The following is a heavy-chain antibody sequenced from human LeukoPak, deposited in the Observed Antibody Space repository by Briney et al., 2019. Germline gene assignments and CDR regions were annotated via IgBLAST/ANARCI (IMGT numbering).Heavy chain of an antibody. Sequence: SQTLSLTCAISGDSVSSNNAAWNWIRQSPSRGLEWLGRTYHRSTWYGDYVVSVRSRLIITPDISKNQVSLQLNSVTPEDTAVYFCAREDGYCSGGNCYSYFDSWGQGTLVTVSS. CDR2: TYHRSTWYG. CDR3: AREDGYCSGGNCYSYFDS. J-gene: IGHJ4*02. D-gene: IGHD2-15*01. V-gene: IGHV6-1*01. CDR1: GDSVSSNNAA.